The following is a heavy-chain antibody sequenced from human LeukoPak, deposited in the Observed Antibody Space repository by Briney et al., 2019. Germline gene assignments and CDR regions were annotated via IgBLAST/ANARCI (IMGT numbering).Heavy chain of an antibody. Sequence: ASVKVSCKASGYTFSNFYVHWVRQAPGQGLEWMGWMNPNSGNTGYAQKFQGRVTMTRNTSISTAYMELSSLRSEDTAVYYCARGIVGAIEWGQGTMVTVSS. D-gene: IGHD1-26*01. V-gene: IGHV1-8*02. CDR2: MNPNSGNT. J-gene: IGHJ3*01. CDR1: GYTFSNFY. CDR3: ARGIVGAIE.